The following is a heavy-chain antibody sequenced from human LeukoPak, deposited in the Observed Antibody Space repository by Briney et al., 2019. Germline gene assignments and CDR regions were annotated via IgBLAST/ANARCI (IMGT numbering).Heavy chain of an antibody. V-gene: IGHV3-15*01. CDR3: TTQLRWFGELSEFDY. D-gene: IGHD3-10*01. J-gene: IGHJ4*02. CDR1: GFTFSNAW. CDR2: IKSKTAGGTT. Sequence: GGSLRLSCAASGFTFSNAWMTWVRHTPGQGLEWVGRIKSKTAGGTTDYAGTVKGRFAISRDDSENTLYLQMNSLKTEDTAVYYCTTQLRWFGELSEFDYWGQGALVTVSS.